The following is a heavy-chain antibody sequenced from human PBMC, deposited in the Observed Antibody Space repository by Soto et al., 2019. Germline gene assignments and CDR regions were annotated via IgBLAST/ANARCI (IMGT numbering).Heavy chain of an antibody. Sequence: SSTLSLTCAVSGGSISSGGYSWSWIRQPPGKGLEWIGYIYHSGSTYYNPSLKSRVTISVDRSKNQFSLKLSSVTAADTAAYYCTTLSGWYGEWGQGSLGTVCS. J-gene: IGHJ4*02. CDR2: IYHSGST. D-gene: IGHD6-13*01. V-gene: IGHV4-30-2*01. CDR1: GGSISSGGYS. CDR3: TTLSGWYGE.